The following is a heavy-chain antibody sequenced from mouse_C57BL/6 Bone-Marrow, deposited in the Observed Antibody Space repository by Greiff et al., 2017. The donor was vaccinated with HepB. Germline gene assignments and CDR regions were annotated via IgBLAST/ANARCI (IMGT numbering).Heavy chain of an antibody. Sequence: EVMLVESGGGLVKPGGSLKLSCAASGFTFSDYGMHWVRQAPEKGLEWVAYISSGSSTIYYADTVKGRFTISRDNAKNTVFLQMTRLRSEDTAMYYDAKNYGSGGEFDVWGTGTTLTVSS. CDR3: AKNYGSGGEFDV. CDR2: ISSGSSTI. V-gene: IGHV5-17*01. J-gene: IGHJ1*03. D-gene: IGHD1-1*01. CDR1: GFTFSDYG.